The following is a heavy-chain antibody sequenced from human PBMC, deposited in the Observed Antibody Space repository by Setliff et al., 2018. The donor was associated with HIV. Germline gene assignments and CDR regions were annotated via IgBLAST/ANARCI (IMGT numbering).Heavy chain of an antibody. CDR3: AKNVYRSPWSPLDY. D-gene: IGHD6-19*01. Sequence: GGSLRLSCAASGFTFSIYTMNWVRQAPGKGLEWVSSLSGDSNHIYYADSVKGRFTISRDNAKNSLYLQMNSLRAEDTAIYYCAKNVYRSPWSPLDYWGQGTLVTVSS. J-gene: IGHJ4*02. CDR1: GFTFSIYT. V-gene: IGHV3-21*01. CDR2: LSGDSNHI.